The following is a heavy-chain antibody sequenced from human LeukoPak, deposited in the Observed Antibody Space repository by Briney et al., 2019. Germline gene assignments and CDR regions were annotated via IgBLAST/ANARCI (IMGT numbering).Heavy chain of an antibody. CDR3: AREVGYCSSTSCRDY. J-gene: IGHJ4*02. CDR2: ISSSSSYI. V-gene: IGHV3-21*01. Sequence: GGSLRLSCAASGFTFSNYWMTWVRQAPGKGLEWVSSISSSSSYIYYADSVKGRFTISRDNAKNSLYPQMNSLRAEDTAVYYCAREVGYCSSTSCRDYWGQGTLVTVSS. CDR1: GFTFSNYW. D-gene: IGHD2-2*01.